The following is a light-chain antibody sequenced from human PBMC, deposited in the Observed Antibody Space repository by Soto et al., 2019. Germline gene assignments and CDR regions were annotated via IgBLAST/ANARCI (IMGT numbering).Light chain of an antibody. J-gene: IGKJ2*01. CDR1: QSVSSSY. CDR3: QQYCSSPYT. CDR2: GAS. Sequence: EIVLTQSPGTLSLSPGERATLSCRASQSVSSSYLAWYQQKPGQAPRLLIYGASNRATGIPDRFSGSESGTDFTLTISRLEPEDYAVYYCQQYCSSPYTFGQRSNLEIK. V-gene: IGKV3-20*01.